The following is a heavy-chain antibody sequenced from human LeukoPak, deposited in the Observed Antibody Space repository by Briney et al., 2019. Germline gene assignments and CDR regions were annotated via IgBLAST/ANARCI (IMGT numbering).Heavy chain of an antibody. Sequence: ASVKVSCKVSGYTFSGYYIHWVQQAPGKGLQWLGLVDPEDGKTIYADNFQGRVTITADTSIDTVNMELSSLKSEDTAVYYCAIGIRGVIIWWFDPWGQGALVTVSS. J-gene: IGHJ5*02. CDR3: AIGIRGVIIWWFDP. D-gene: IGHD3-10*01. CDR1: GYTFSGYY. V-gene: IGHV1-69-2*01. CDR2: VDPEDGKT.